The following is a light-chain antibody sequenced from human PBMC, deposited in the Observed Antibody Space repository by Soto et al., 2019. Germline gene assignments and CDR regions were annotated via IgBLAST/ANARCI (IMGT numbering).Light chain of an antibody. CDR3: SSYTSSRTLYV. J-gene: IGLJ1*01. Sequence: QSALTQPVSVSGSPGQSITISCTGTSSDVGGYNYVSWYQQHPGKAPKLMIYDVSNRPSGVSNRFSGSKSGNTASLTISGLQAEDEADYYCSSYTSSRTLYVFGTGTKVTVL. CDR2: DVS. CDR1: SSDVGGYNY. V-gene: IGLV2-14*01.